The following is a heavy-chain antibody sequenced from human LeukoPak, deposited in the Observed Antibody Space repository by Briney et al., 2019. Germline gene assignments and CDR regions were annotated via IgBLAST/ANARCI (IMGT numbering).Heavy chain of an antibody. CDR2: MNRDGSEK. J-gene: IGHJ6*02. V-gene: IGHV3-7*01. Sequence: GGSLRLSCAASGFTFSDFWLSWVRQAPGKGLEWVANMNRDGSEKNYVDSMKGRITISRDNAKNSLYLQMNSLRVEDTAVYYCARDGGIVRFGGQDVWGQGTTVTVS. CDR3: ARDGGIVRFGGQDV. D-gene: IGHD3-16*01. CDR1: GFTFSDFW.